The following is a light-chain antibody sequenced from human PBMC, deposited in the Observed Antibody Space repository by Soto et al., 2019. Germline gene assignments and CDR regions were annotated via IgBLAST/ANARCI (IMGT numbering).Light chain of an antibody. CDR3: CSYAGSSTFEV. J-gene: IGLJ2*01. V-gene: IGLV2-23*03. Sequence: QSVLTQPASVSGSPGQSITISCTGTSSDVGSYNLVSWYQQHPGKAPKLMIYEGSKRPSGVSNRFSGSKSGNPASLTISGLQAEDEADYYCCSYAGSSTFEVFGGGTKVTVL. CDR2: EGS. CDR1: SSDVGSYNL.